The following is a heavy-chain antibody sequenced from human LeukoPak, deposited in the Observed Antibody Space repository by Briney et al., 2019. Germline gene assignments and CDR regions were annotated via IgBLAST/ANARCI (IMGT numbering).Heavy chain of an antibody. CDR3: ARSVVVPAAILVDY. V-gene: IGHV4-34*01. CDR1: GGSFSGYY. Sequence: SETLSLTCAVYGGSFSGYYWSWIRQPPGKGLEWIGEINHSGSTNYNPSLKSRVTISVDTSKNQFSLKLSSVTAADTAVYYRARSVVVPAAILVDYWGQGTLVTVSS. CDR2: INHSGST. J-gene: IGHJ4*02. D-gene: IGHD2-2*01.